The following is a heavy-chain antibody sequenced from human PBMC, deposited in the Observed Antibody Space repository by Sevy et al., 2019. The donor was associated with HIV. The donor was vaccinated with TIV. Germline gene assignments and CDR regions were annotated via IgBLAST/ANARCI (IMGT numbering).Heavy chain of an antibody. CDR3: ALERLSSDVAEYFQN. CDR2: ISYDGINK. CDR1: GFTFSSYC. V-gene: IGHV3-30-3*01. Sequence: GGSLRLSCATSGFTFSSYCMHWVRQAPGKGLEWVATISYDGINKHYADSVKGRFTISRDNFKNSLSLQMNSLRAEDTAEYFCALERLSSDVAEYFQNWGQGTLVTVSS. J-gene: IGHJ1*01. D-gene: IGHD1-1*01.